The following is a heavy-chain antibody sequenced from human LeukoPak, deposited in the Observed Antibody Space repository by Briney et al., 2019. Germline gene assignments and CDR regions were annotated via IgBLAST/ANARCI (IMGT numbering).Heavy chain of an antibody. V-gene: IGHV3-64*01. J-gene: IGHJ4*02. D-gene: IGHD6-19*01. CDR1: GFTFSSYA. Sequence: AGGSLRLSCAASGFTFSSYAMHWVRQAPGKGLEYVSAISSNGGSTYYANSVKGRFTISRDNSKNTLYLQMGSLRAEDMAVYYCARADAVAGQDYFDYWGQGTLVTVSS. CDR2: ISSNGGST. CDR3: ARADAVAGQDYFDY.